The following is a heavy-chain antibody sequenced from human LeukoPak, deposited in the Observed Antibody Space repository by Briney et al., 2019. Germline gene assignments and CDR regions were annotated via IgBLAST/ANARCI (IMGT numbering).Heavy chain of an antibody. V-gene: IGHV3-23*01. Sequence: GGSLRLSCAASGFTFSSYAMSWVRQAPGKGLEWVSGISGTGGNTYYTDSVKGRFAISRDNSKNTLYLQMNSLRPEDTAVYYCARGNGLSSGWYEFDFWGQGALVAVSS. CDR2: ISGTGGNT. CDR3: ARGNGLSSGWYEFDF. CDR1: GFTFSSYA. J-gene: IGHJ4*02. D-gene: IGHD6-19*01.